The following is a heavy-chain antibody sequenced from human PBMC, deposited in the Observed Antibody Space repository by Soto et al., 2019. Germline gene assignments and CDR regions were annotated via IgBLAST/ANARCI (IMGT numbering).Heavy chain of an antibody. CDR3: ARDREYYYDSSGNYYYHYGMDV. V-gene: IGHV1-18*04. Sequence: QVQLVESGAEVKKPGASVKVSCKASGYTFTNYGISWVRQAPGQGLEWMGWSSGYNGNTKYAQKFQGRVTMTTDTPTNTAYMDLRSLRSDDTAVYYCARDREYYYDSSGNYYYHYGMDVWGQGTTVTVS. CDR1: GYTFTNYG. J-gene: IGHJ6*02. D-gene: IGHD3-22*01. CDR2: SSGYNGNT.